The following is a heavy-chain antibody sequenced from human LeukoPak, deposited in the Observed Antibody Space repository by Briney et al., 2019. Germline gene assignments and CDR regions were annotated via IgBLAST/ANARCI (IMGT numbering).Heavy chain of an antibody. V-gene: IGHV4-34*01. Sequence: PSETLSLTCAVYGGSFSGYYWSWIRQPPGKGLEWIGETNHSGSTNYNPSLKSRVTISVDTSKNQFSLKLSSVTAADTAVYYCARGRLTHYYDSSGYYFWGQGTLVTVSS. CDR1: GGSFSGYY. J-gene: IGHJ1*01. CDR3: ARGRLTHYYDSSGYYF. D-gene: IGHD3-22*01. CDR2: TNHSGST.